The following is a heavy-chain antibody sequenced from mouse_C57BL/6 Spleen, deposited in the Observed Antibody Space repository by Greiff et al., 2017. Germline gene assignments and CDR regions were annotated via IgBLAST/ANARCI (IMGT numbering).Heavy chain of an antibody. Sequence: QVQLQQSGAELVKPGASVKMSCTASGYTFTSYWITWVKQRPGQGLGWIGDIYPGSGSTNYNEQFQGKATLTVDTSSSTASMQLSSLTSEDAAVYYCARYGSSIYYFDYWGQGTTLTVSS. J-gene: IGHJ2*01. CDR3: ARYGSSIYYFDY. CDR1: GYTFTSYW. CDR2: IYPGSGST. D-gene: IGHD1-1*01. V-gene: IGHV1-55*01.